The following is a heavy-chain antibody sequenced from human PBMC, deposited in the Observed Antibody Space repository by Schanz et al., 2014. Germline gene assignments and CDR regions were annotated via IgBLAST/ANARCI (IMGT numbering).Heavy chain of an antibody. Sequence: VQLVESGGGVVRPGRSLRLSCATSGFTFSRFGMHWVRQAPGKGPEWVALVWSDGNTKYYVDSVKGRFTISRDSSKNTLYLQMNSLRAEDTAVYYCAKDYQDCSSTSCYLWENYYMDVWGKGTTVTVSS. J-gene: IGHJ6*03. CDR2: VWSDGNTK. CDR3: AKDYQDCSSTSCYLWENYYMDV. V-gene: IGHV3-33*06. D-gene: IGHD2-2*01. CDR1: GFTFSRFG.